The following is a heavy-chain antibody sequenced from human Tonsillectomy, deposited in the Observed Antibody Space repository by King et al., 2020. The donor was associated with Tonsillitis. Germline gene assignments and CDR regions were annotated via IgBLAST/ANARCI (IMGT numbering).Heavy chain of an antibody. CDR1: GGSISSYS. Sequence: QLQESGPGLVKPSETLSLTCTVSGGSISSYSWSWMRQAPGKGLEWIGFIHYSGTTNYNPSLKSRVTISVDTSKNQFSLKLNSVTAADTAVYYCAGVATIYWYFDLWGRGTLVTVSS. V-gene: IGHV4-59*08. J-gene: IGHJ2*01. CDR2: IHYSGTT. D-gene: IGHD5-12*01. CDR3: AGVATIYWYFDL.